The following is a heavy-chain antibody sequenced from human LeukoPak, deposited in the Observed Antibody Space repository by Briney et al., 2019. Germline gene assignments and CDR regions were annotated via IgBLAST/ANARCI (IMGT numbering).Heavy chain of an antibody. CDR3: ARSYGDYLSNIQH. CDR2: IYCTGST. Sequence: PSETLSLTCTVSGGSISSSRHYWGWIRQPPGKGLEWIGSIYCTGSTYYNPSLKSRVTISADTSKNRFSLKLSSVTAADTAVYYCARSYGDYLSNIQHWGQGTLVTVFS. CDR1: GGSISSSRHY. D-gene: IGHD4-17*01. J-gene: IGHJ1*01. V-gene: IGHV4-39*01.